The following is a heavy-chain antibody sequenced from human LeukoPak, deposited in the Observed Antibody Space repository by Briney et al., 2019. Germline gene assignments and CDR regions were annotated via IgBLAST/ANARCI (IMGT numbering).Heavy chain of an antibody. V-gene: IGHV1-18*01. CDR1: GYTFTNGG. J-gene: IGHJ4*02. CDR2: ISAYNGNT. CDR3: ARGSRGYSYGVFDY. D-gene: IGHD5-18*01. Sequence: ASVRVSCKASGYTFTNGGINWVRQAPGQGLEWMGWISAYNGNTNYAQKFQGRVAMTTDTSTSTAYMELRSLRSDDTALYYCARGSRGYSYGVFDYWGQGTLVTVSS.